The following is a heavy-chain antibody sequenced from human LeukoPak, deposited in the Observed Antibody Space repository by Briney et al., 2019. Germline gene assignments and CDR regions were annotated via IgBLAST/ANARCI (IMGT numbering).Heavy chain of an antibody. CDR3: ARLNSPSYFDY. CDR1: GYSLTTYW. D-gene: IGHD2/OR15-2a*01. CDR2: ISPTDSDT. V-gene: IGHV5-51*01. J-gene: IGHJ4*02. Sequence: GESLKISCKGSGYSLTTYWIGWVRQMPGKGLEWMGIISPTDSDTKYNPSFQAQVTMSADKSISTAYLQWTSLKASDTAIYYCARLNSPSYFDYWGQGTLVIVSS.